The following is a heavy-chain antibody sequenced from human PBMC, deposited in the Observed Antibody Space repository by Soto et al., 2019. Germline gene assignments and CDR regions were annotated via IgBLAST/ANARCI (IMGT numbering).Heavy chain of an antibody. CDR1: GFTFSSYA. V-gene: IGHV3-23*01. Sequence: EGSLRLSCAASGFTFSSYAMSWVRQAPGKGLEWVSAISGSGGSTYYADSVKGRFTISRDNSKNTLYLQMNSLRAEDTAVYYCAKDQGVVITNIYFDYWGQGTLVTVSS. D-gene: IGHD3-22*01. CDR2: ISGSGGST. CDR3: AKDQGVVITNIYFDY. J-gene: IGHJ4*02.